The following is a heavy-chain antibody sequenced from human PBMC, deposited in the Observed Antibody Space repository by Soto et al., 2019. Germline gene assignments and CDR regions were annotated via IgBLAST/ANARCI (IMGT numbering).Heavy chain of an antibody. D-gene: IGHD6-25*01. CDR1: GFTVSSNY. V-gene: IGHV3-53*01. CDR2: IYSGGST. CDR3: ARGRPDRHYYYYGMDV. Sequence: GGSLRLSCASSGFTVSSNYMSWARQAPGKGLEWVSVIYSGGSTYYADSVKGRFTISRDNSKNTLYLQMNSLRAEDTAVYYCARGRPDRHYYYYGMDVWGQGTTVTVSS. J-gene: IGHJ6*02.